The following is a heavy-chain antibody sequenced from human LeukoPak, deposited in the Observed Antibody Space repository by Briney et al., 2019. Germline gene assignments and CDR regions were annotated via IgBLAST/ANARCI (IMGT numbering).Heavy chain of an antibody. J-gene: IGHJ4*02. CDR1: GYSISSGYY. CDR2: IYHSGST. V-gene: IGHV4-38-2*01. Sequence: SETLSLTCAVSGYSISSGYYWGWIRQPPGKGLEWIGSIYHSGSTYYNPSLKSRVTISVDTSKNQLSLKLSSVTAADTAVYYCARTSVYYFDYWGQGTLVTVSS. CDR3: ARTSVYYFDY.